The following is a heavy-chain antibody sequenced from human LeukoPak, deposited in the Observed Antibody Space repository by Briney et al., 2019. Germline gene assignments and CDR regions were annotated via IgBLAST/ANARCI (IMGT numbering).Heavy chain of an antibody. CDR2: IYTTGTT. V-gene: IGHV4-4*07. CDR3: ARDRRSGYDPYYYYMDV. Sequence: SEALSLTCGVSGAFISSHYWSWVRQSAGKGLEWIAHIYTTGTTIYNPSLTSRVTMSIDTSKNQFSLKLSSVTAADTAVYYCARDRRSGYDPYYYYMDVWGKGTTVTVSS. CDR1: GAFISSHY. J-gene: IGHJ6*03. D-gene: IGHD5-12*01.